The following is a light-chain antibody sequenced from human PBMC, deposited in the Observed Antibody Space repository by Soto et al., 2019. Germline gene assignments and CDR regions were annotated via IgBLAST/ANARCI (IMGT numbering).Light chain of an antibody. CDR3: NPYTSGTTLV. Sequence: QSALTQPASVSGSPGQSITISCTGTSSDVGGYNYVSWYQQHPGKAPKLMIYDVSNRPSGVSNRFSGSKSGNTASLTISGLQAEDEADYYCNPYTSGTTLVFGTGTKVTVL. V-gene: IGLV2-14*03. CDR1: SSDVGGYNY. CDR2: DVS. J-gene: IGLJ1*01.